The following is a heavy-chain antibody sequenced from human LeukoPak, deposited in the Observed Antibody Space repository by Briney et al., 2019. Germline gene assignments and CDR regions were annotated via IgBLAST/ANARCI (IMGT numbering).Heavy chain of an antibody. V-gene: IGHV3-49*04. CDR2: IRRRANDGTT. J-gene: IGHJ4*02. CDR3: TRDQTPYY. Sequence: GGSLRLSCTGSGFNFGDYGLSWVRQAPGKGLEWIGFIRRRANDGTTEYAASVKGRFTISRDDSKGIAYLQMNSLKTEDTAVYYCTRDQTPYYWGQGTLVTVSS. CDR1: GFNFGDYG.